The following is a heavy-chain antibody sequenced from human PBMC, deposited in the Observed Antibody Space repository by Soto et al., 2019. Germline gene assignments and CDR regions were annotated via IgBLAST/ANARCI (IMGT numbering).Heavy chain of an antibody. CDR3: AKDYVNSYSSGLSQFDY. CDR1: GFTFDDYA. CDR2: ISWNSGSI. V-gene: IGHV3-9*01. D-gene: IGHD6-19*01. Sequence: PGGSLRLSCAASGFTFDDYAMHWVRQAPGKGLEWVSGISWNSGSIGYADSVKGRFTISRDNAKNSLYLQMNSLRAEDTALYYCAKDYVNSYSSGLSQFDYWGQGTLVTVSS. J-gene: IGHJ4*02.